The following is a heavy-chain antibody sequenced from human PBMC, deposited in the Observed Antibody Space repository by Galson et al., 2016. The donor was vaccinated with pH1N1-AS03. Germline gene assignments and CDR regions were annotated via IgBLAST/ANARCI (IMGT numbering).Heavy chain of an antibody. CDR1: GYTFTNYA. V-gene: IGHV7-4-1*02. Sequence: SVKVSCKASGYTFTNYALNWVRQPPGQGLEWMGWINPNTGNPTYAQGFTGRFVFSSERSVSTAYLQISSLKAEDTAVYYCARARTTATKGEIGFWGQGTLVTVSS. J-gene: IGHJ4*02. CDR2: INPNTGNP. D-gene: IGHD4-11*01. CDR3: ARARTTATKGEIGF.